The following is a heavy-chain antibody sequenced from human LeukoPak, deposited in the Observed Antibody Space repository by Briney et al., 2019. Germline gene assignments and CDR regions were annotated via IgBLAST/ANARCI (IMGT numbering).Heavy chain of an antibody. CDR2: IIPMFGTR. V-gene: IGHV1-69*06. CDR3: ARGPPPHDAFDI. Sequence: ASVKVSCKASGYTFSSYAISWVRQAPGQGLEWMGGIIPMFGTRTYAPKFQGRVTINVDISTTTAYMEVSSLRYEDTAMYYCARGPPPHDAFDIWGQGTMVTVSS. CDR1: GYTFSSYA. J-gene: IGHJ3*02.